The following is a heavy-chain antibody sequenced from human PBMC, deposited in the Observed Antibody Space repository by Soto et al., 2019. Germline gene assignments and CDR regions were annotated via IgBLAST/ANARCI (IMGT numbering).Heavy chain of an antibody. D-gene: IGHD3-22*01. Sequence: QVQLVQSGAEVKKPGASVKVSCKASGYTFTGYYMHWVRQAPGQGLEWMGWINPNSGGTNYAQKFQGRVTMTMDTFISTACMELSRLRFDDTAVYYCARAPCDSSGYLQYYFDYRGQGTLVTVSS. CDR3: ARAPCDSSGYLQYYFDY. CDR1: GYTFTGYY. J-gene: IGHJ4*02. V-gene: IGHV1-2*02. CDR2: INPNSGGT.